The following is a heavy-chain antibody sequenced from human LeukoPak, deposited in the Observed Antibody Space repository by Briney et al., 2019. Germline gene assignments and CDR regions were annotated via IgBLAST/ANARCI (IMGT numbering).Heavy chain of an antibody. J-gene: IGHJ4*02. CDR3: ARRVTGTETLDY. V-gene: IGHV4-39*01. CDR1: GGSISSSSYY. CDR2: IYYSGST. D-gene: IGHD1-20*01. Sequence: PSETLSLTCTVSGGSISSSSYYWGWIRQPPGKGLEWIGSIYYSGSTYYNPSPKSRVTISVDTSKNQFSLKLSSVTAAHTAVYYCARRVTGTETLDYWGQGTLVTVSS.